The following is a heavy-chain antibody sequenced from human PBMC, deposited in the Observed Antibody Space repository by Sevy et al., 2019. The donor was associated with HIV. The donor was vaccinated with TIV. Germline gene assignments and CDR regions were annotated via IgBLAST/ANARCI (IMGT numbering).Heavy chain of an antibody. Sequence: GGSLRLSCAASGFTFSSYVMTWVRQAPGKGLEWVSAISGSGGSTYYADSVKARFTISRDNSKNTLYLQMNSLRAEDTALYYCAKLEKAQGDAFDIWVQGTMVTVSS. CDR1: GFTFSSYV. V-gene: IGHV3-23*01. CDR2: ISGSGGST. J-gene: IGHJ3*02. CDR3: AKLEKAQGDAFDI.